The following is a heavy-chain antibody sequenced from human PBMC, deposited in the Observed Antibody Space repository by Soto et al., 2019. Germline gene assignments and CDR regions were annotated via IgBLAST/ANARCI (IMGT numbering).Heavy chain of an antibody. CDR3: ARRLEGCSGGSSYSTLDY. Sequence: ASVKVSCKASGYTFTGYYMHWVRQAPGQGLEWMGWINPNSGGTNYAQKFQGRVTMTRDTSISTAYMELSRLRSDDTAVYYCARRLEGCSGGSSYSTLDYWGQGTLVTVSS. V-gene: IGHV1-2*02. D-gene: IGHD2-15*01. J-gene: IGHJ4*02. CDR2: INPNSGGT. CDR1: GYTFTGYY.